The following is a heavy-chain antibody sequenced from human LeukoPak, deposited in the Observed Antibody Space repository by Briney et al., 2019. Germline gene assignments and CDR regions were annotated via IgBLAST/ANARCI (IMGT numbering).Heavy chain of an antibody. V-gene: IGHV4-59*01. Sequence: PSETLSLTCTVSGGSISSYYWSWLRQPPGKGLEWFGYIYYSGSTNYNPSLKSRVTISVDTSKNQFSLKLSSVTAADTAVYYCARGASTVPSTYLYYYYYYGMDVWGQGTTVTVSS. D-gene: IGHD4-4*01. CDR2: IYYSGST. CDR1: GGSISSYY. J-gene: IGHJ6*02. CDR3: ARGASTVPSTYLYYYYYYGMDV.